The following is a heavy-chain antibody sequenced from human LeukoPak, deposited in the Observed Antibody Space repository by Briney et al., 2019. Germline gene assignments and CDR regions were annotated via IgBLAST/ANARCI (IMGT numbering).Heavy chain of an antibody. Sequence: SETLSLTCTVSGGSITSTSYYWGWIRQPPGKGLEWIGSIYYSGSTSYKPSLKSRVTISVETSKNQFALKLTSVTPPDRACYYYERNNSREGYGYYFDYWGRGTLVTVPP. CDR3: ERNNSREGYGYYFDY. V-gene: IGHV4-39*01. J-gene: IGHJ4*02. CDR1: GGSITSTSYY. CDR2: IYYSGST. D-gene: IGHD4-17*01.